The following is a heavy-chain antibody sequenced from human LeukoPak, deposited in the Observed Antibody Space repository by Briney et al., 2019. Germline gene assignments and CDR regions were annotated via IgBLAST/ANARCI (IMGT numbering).Heavy chain of an antibody. Sequence: GGSLRLSCAASGFTFSSYAMHWVRQAPGKGLEWVVVISYDGSNKYYADSVMGRFTISRDNSKNTLYLQMNSLRAEDTAVYYCASGRFAAAAGTLDYWGQGTLVTVSS. CDR3: ASGRFAAAAGTLDY. V-gene: IGHV3-30-3*01. J-gene: IGHJ4*02. CDR2: ISYDGSNK. CDR1: GFTFSSYA. D-gene: IGHD6-13*01.